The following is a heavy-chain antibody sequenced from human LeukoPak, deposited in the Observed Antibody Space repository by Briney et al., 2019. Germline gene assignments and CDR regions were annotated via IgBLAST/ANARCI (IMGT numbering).Heavy chain of an antibody. CDR3: AKLSSSWYYFWDY. J-gene: IGHJ4*02. V-gene: IGHV3-23*01. CDR1: GFTFSSYA. Sequence: PGGSLRLSCAASGFTFSSYAMSWVRQAPGKGLEWVSAIRGSGGSTYYADSVKGRFTISRDNSKNTLYLQMNSLRAEDTAVYYCAKLSSSWYYFWDYWGQGTLVTVSS. D-gene: IGHD6-13*01. CDR2: IRGSGGST.